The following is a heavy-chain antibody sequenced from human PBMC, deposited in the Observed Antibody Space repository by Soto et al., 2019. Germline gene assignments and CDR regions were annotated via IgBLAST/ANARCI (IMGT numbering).Heavy chain of an antibody. CDR1: GFTFSSYA. D-gene: IGHD3-22*01. V-gene: IGHV3-30-3*01. CDR2: ISYDGSNK. Sequence: PGGSLRRSCSASGFTFSSYAMHWVRQAPGKGLEWVAVISYDGSNKYYADSVKGRFTISRDNSKNTLYLQMNSLRAEDTAVYYCAGPVDDSSGYDYWGQGTLVTVSS. CDR3: AGPVDDSSGYDY. J-gene: IGHJ4*02.